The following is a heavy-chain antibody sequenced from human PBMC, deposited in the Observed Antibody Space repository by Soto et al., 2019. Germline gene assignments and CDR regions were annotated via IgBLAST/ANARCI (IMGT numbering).Heavy chain of an antibody. CDR2: ISGSGTTT. V-gene: IGHV3-23*01. CDR1: AFILSSSA. J-gene: IGHJ6*02. Sequence: GGSLRLSCAASAFILSSSAMSCVRQAPGRGLEWVSAISGSGTTTYYADSVQGRFTISGDTSKNTVHLQRNSLRDEDSPTYYCAKGPTIFGVVITFEYYYGMDVWGQGTTVTVS. CDR3: AKGPTIFGVVITFEYYYGMDV. D-gene: IGHD3-3*01.